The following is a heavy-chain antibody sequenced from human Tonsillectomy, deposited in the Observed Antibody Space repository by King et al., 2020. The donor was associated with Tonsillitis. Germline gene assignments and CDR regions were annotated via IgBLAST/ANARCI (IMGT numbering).Heavy chain of an antibody. J-gene: IGHJ6*03. D-gene: IGHD4-17*01. CDR1: GFTFSSYA. Sequence: VQLVESGGGLVQPGGSLRLSCAASGFTFSSYAMSWVRQAPGKGLEWVSAISGSGGSTYYADSVKGRFTISRDNSKNTLYLQMNSLRAEDTAVYYCAKADGDYSRGEAGYYYYMDVWGKGTTVTVSS. V-gene: IGHV3-23*04. CDR3: AKADGDYSRGEAGYYYYMDV. CDR2: ISGSGGST.